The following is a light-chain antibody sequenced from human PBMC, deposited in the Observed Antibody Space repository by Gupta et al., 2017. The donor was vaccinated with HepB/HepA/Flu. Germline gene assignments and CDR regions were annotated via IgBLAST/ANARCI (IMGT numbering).Light chain of an antibody. J-gene: IGLJ3*02. CDR1: HIGSKS. V-gene: IGLV3-21*02. CDR3: QAEARSRDLRV. CDR2: EDS. Sequence: SSVLTQPPSVSVAPGQKARITCGGHHIGSKSVHWSQQKPGQAPVLFVYEDSDRSSGTPERFSGSNSGTTATLTSTRVEAGDEADYYWQAEARSRDLRVFGGGTKLTV.